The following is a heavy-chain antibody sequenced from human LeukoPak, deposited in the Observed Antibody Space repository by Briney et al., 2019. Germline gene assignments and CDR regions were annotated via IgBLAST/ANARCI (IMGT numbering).Heavy chain of an antibody. CDR1: GVSISSYY. D-gene: IGHD5-18*01. CDR3: ARTTEGGYTYDYFYYYYMDV. V-gene: IGHV4-59*01. J-gene: IGHJ6*03. Sequence: KTSETLSLTCTVSGVSISSYYWSWIRQPPGKGLEWIWYIYFIGSTNYNPSLKSRVTISVDTSKNQFSLKLSSVTAADTAVYYCARTTEGGYTYDYFYYYYMDVWGKGTTVTISS. CDR2: IYFIGST.